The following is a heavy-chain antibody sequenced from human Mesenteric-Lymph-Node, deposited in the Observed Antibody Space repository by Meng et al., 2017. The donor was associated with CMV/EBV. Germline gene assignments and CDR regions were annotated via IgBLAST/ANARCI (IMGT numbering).Heavy chain of an antibody. V-gene: IGHV3-21*01. CDR3: ARENLPYYYDSSGLPFDY. J-gene: IGHJ4*02. CDR2: ISGSSPDM. CDR1: GFTLSTYG. D-gene: IGHD3-22*01. Sequence: GESLKISCAGSGFTLSTYGMNWVRQAPGKGLEWVSSISGSSPDMYYADSVKGRFTISRDNAKNLLYLQMNSLRAEDMAVYYCARENLPYYYDSSGLPFDYWGQGTLVTVSS.